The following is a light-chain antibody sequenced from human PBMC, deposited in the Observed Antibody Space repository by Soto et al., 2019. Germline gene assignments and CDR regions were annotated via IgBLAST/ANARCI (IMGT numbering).Light chain of an antibody. V-gene: IGKV3-15*01. J-gene: IGKJ5*01. CDR3: QQYSNWPPST. CDR1: QSVSIH. CDR2: DTC. Sequence: VVTQSPDTPSVSPGERATLSCRASQSVSIHLAWYHQRPGQAPRLLSYDTCTRATGIPARFSGSGSGTEFTLTIRSLQSEDFAVYYCQQYSNWPPSTVGQGTRLESK.